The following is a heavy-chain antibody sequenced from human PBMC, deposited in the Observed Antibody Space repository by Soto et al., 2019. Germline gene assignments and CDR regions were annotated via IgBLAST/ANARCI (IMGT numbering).Heavy chain of an antibody. Sequence: QVQLVASGAGVVQPGRSLRLSCAASGFTFSSYGMHWVRQAPGKGLERVAVKRYDGSNKYYADSVKGRFTISRDNYKNTVYLKMNSLRAEDTAVYYCARGSGVIVTTISGSPDGWGQGTVVTVCS. CDR3: ARGSGVIVTTISGSPDG. V-gene: IGHV3-33*01. CDR1: GFTFSSYG. CDR2: KRYDGSNK. D-gene: IGHD5-12*01. J-gene: IGHJ4*02.